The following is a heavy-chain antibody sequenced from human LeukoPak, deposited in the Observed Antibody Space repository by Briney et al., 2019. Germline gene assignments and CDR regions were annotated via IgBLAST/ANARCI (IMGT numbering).Heavy chain of an antibody. CDR1: GYTFTGYY. D-gene: IGHD3-10*01. Sequence: RASVKVSCKASGYTFTGYYMHWVRQAPGQGLEWMGWINPNSGGTKFARNFQVRVTMTRDTSIRTAYMELSRLRSDDTAVYYCARGHGYGSGSYYNVPKYWGQGTLVTVSS. J-gene: IGHJ4*02. CDR3: ARGHGYGSGSYYNVPKY. V-gene: IGHV1-2*02. CDR2: INPNSGGT.